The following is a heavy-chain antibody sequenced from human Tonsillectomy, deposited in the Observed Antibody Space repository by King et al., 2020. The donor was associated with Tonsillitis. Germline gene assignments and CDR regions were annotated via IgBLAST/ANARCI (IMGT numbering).Heavy chain of an antibody. Sequence: VQLVESGGVVVQPGGSLRLSCAASGFTFDDYTMHWVRQAPGKGLEWVSLISWDGGSTYYADSVKGLFTISRDNSKNSLYLQMNSLRAEDTALYYCAKAGYFYGMDVWGQGTTVTVSS. CDR1: GFTFDDYT. V-gene: IGHV3-43*01. J-gene: IGHJ6*02. CDR2: ISWDGGST. CDR3: AKAGYFYGMDV.